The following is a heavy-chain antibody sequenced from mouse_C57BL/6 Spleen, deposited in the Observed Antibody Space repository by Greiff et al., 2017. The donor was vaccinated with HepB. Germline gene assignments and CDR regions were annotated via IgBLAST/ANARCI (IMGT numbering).Heavy chain of an antibody. D-gene: IGHD2-1*01. CDR3: AGGNYY. V-gene: IGHV1-59*01. CDR2: IDPSDSYT. J-gene: IGHJ2*01. Sequence: VQLQQPGAELVRPGTSVKLSCKASGYTFTSYWMHWVKQRPGQGLEWIGVIDPSDSYTNYNQKFKGKATLTVDTSSSTAYMQLSSLTSEDSAVYYCAGGNYYWGQGTTLTVSS. CDR1: GYTFTSYW.